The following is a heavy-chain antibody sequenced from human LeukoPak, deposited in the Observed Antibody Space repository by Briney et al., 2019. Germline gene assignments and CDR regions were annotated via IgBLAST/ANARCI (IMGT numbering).Heavy chain of an antibody. V-gene: IGHV3-30*03. D-gene: IGHD3-22*01. Sequence: GGSLRLSCAASGFTFSSYGMHWVRQAPGKGLEWVAVISYDGSNKYYADSVKGRFTISRDNSKNTLYLQMNSLRAEDTAVYYCAIYYYDSSDFDYWGQGTLVTVSS. CDR2: ISYDGSNK. J-gene: IGHJ4*02. CDR1: GFTFSSYG. CDR3: AIYYYDSSDFDY.